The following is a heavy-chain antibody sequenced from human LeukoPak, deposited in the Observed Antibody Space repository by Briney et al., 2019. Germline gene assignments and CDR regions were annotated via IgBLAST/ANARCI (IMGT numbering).Heavy chain of an antibody. D-gene: IGHD3-16*02. CDR3: ASQGRLGELSFYFDY. CDR1: GFTVSSNY. Sequence: GGSLRLSCAASGFTVSSNYMSWVRQAPGKGLEWVSVIYSGGSTYYADSVKGRFTISRDNSKNTLYLQMNSLRAEDTAVYYCASQGRLGELSFYFDYWGQGTLVTVSS. CDR2: IYSGGST. J-gene: IGHJ4*02. V-gene: IGHV3-66*01.